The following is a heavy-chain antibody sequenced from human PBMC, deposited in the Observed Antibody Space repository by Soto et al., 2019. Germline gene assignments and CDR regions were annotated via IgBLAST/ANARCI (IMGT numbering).Heavy chain of an antibody. D-gene: IGHD6-13*01. CDR3: ARGSIAAAGVFDY. J-gene: IGHJ4*02. V-gene: IGHV1-46*01. Sequence: ASVKVSCKASGYTFSSYYIHWVRQAPGQGLEWIGIINPNGGSTNYAQNFKGRLTVTRDTSTSTVYMELSSLRSDDTAVYYCARGSIAAAGVFDYWGQGTLVTVSS. CDR2: INPNGGST. CDR1: GYTFSSYY.